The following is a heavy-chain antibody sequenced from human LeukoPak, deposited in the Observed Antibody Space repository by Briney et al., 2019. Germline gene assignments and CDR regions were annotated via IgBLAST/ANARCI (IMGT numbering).Heavy chain of an antibody. D-gene: IGHD2-15*01. CDR1: GGTFSSYA. J-gene: IGHJ4*02. Sequence: GASVKVSCKASGGTFSSYAISWVRQAPGQGLEWMGGIIPIFGTANYAQKFQGRVTITADKSTSTAYMELSSLRSEDTAVYYCAREGGHCSGGSCYFHYWGQGTLVTVSS. V-gene: IGHV1-69*06. CDR2: IIPIFGTA. CDR3: AREGGHCSGGSCYFHY.